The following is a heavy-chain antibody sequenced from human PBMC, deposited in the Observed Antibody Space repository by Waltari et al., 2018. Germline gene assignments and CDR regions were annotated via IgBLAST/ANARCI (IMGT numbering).Heavy chain of an antibody. CDR2: INHSGST. CDR1: GGSFSGYY. CDR3: AREKRFNAAFDY. D-gene: IGHD2-2*01. Sequence: QVQLQQWGAGLLKPSETLSLTCAVYGGSFSGYYWSWIRQPPGKGLEWIGEINHSGSTNYNPSLKSRVTISVDTSKNQFSLKLSSVTAADTAVYYCAREKRFNAAFDYWGQGTLVTVSS. J-gene: IGHJ4*02. V-gene: IGHV4-34*01.